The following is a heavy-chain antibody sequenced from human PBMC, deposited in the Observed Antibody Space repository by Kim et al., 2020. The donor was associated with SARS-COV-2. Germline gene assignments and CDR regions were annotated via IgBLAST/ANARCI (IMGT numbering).Heavy chain of an antibody. J-gene: IGHJ4*02. CDR2: INPDSGVT. CDR1: GCTFTTRY. CDR3: ARGNTETIDY. V-gene: IGHV1-2*05. Sequence: ASVKVSCKTSGCTFTTRYLHWVRQAPGHGLEWMGRINPDSGVTDYAQRFQGRVTMTMDKSISTVYMELSSLKSDDTVVYYCARGNTETIDYWGQGTLVTVSS.